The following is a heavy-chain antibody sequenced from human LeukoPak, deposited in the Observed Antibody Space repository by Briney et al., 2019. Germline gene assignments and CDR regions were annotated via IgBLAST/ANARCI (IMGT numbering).Heavy chain of an antibody. V-gene: IGHV3-53*01. J-gene: IGHJ4*02. CDR2: IYRGGST. CDR3: ARGGARQQLFENYFDY. Sequence: PGGSLRLSCAASGFTVSSNYMNWVRQAPGKGLEWVSVIYRGGSTYYADSVKGRFTISRDTSKNTVYLQMNSLRAEDTAMYYCARGGARQQLFENYFDYWGQGTLVTVSS. CDR1: GFTVSSNY. D-gene: IGHD6-13*01.